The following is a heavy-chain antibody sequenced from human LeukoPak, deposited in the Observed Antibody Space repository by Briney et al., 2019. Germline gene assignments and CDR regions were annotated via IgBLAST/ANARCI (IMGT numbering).Heavy chain of an antibody. V-gene: IGHV3-21*01. J-gene: IGHJ4*02. CDR2: LSSSSRYI. CDR1: GFTFSSSG. Sequence: GGSLRLSCAASGFTFSSSGMNWVRQAPGKGLEWVSSLSSSSRYIYYADSVKGRFTISRDNAKNSLYLQMNSLRAEDTAVYYCARDGGSLEIPTVTYDYWGQGTLVTVSS. D-gene: IGHD4-17*01. CDR3: ARDGGSLEIPTVTYDY.